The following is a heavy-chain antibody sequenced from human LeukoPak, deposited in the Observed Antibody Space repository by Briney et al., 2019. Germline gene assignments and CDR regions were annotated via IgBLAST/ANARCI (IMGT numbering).Heavy chain of an antibody. V-gene: IGHV1-18*01. CDR3: ARESNWAYYFDS. Sequence: ASVKVSCKASGYTFSSYGFNWERHAPAPGLGWMGWFSAYSGDTNYAQKLQGRVTMTTDTSTSKAYMELRSLRSDDTAVYYCARESNWAYYFDSWGQGTLVTV. CDR1: GYTFSSYG. J-gene: IGHJ4*02. CDR2: FSAYSGDT. D-gene: IGHD1-1*01.